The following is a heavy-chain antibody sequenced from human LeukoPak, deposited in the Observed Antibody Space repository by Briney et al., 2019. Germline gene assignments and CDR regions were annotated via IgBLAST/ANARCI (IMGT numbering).Heavy chain of an antibody. CDR3: ARVMNGRDGTFDI. CDR2: IYNSGNT. D-gene: IGHD1-1*01. Sequence: SQTLSLMCTVSGDSIAGDTYYWSWVRQPAGKGLEWIGRIYNSGNTNYSPSLNSRVTISLDTSKSLLSLKLTSVTAADTAVYYCARVMNGRDGTFDIWGQGTMVTVSS. J-gene: IGHJ3*02. V-gene: IGHV4-61*02. CDR1: GDSIAGDTYY.